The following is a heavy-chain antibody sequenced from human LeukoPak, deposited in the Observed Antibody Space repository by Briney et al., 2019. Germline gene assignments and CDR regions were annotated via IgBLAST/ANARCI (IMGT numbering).Heavy chain of an antibody. D-gene: IGHD6-19*01. Sequence: PGGSLRLSCAASGFTFITYAMSWVRQAPGKGLKWVSVIRDSGGSTYYADSVKGRFTISRDNSKNTLYLQMNSLRAEDTAVYYCAKAGRSGWYPGWPFDIWGQGTMVTVSS. J-gene: IGHJ3*02. V-gene: IGHV3-23*01. CDR3: AKAGRSGWYPGWPFDI. CDR1: GFTFITYA. CDR2: IRDSGGST.